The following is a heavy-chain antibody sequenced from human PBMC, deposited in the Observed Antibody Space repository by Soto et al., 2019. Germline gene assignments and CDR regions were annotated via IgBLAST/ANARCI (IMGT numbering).Heavy chain of an antibody. D-gene: IGHD3-22*01. J-gene: IGHJ4*02. V-gene: IGHV4-30-2*01. CDR1: GGSISSGGYS. CDR2: IYHSGST. Sequence: SETLSLTCAVSGGSISSGGYSWSWIRQPPGKGLEWIGYIYHSGSTYYNPSLKSRVTISVDRSKNQFSLKLSSVTAADTATYFCARADVRNGGYYYDYWGQGTLVTVSS. CDR3: ARADVRNGGYYYDY.